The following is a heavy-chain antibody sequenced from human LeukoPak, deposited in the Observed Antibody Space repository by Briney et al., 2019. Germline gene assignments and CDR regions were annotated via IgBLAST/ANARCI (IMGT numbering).Heavy chain of an antibody. CDR3: ARDHSSSGQLFDY. J-gene: IGHJ4*02. CDR2: VSAYNGNT. Sequence: ASVKVSCKASGYTLTSYGISWVRQARGQGLEGMGWVSAYNGNTNYAQKLQGSVTMTTDTSTSTSYMELRSLRSDDTAMYYCARDHSSSGQLFDYWGQGTLVTVSS. V-gene: IGHV1-18*01. CDR1: GYTLTSYG. D-gene: IGHD6-13*01.